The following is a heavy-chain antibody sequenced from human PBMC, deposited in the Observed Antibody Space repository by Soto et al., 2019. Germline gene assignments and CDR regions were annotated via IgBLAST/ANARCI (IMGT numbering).Heavy chain of an antibody. CDR2: IIPIFGTA. V-gene: IGHV1-69*13. J-gene: IGHJ3*02. Sequence: SVKVSCKASGGTFSSYAISWVRQAPGQGLEWMGGIIPIFGTANYAQKFQGRVTITADESTSTAYMELSSLRSEDTAVYYCARVRRGYHDAFDIWGQGTMVTVSS. D-gene: IGHD3-10*01. CDR1: GGTFSSYA. CDR3: ARVRRGYHDAFDI.